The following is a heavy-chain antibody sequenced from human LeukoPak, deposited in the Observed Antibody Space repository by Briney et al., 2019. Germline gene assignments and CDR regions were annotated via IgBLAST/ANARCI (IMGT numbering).Heavy chain of an antibody. CDR3: AKDRDTTGYEH. V-gene: IGHV3-43*02. CDR2: ITGNGGGT. D-gene: IGHD1-1*01. Sequence: GGSLRLSCAASGFTFDDYAMHWVRQAPGKGLEWVSLITGNGGGTYYADSVKGRFTISRDNSKNSLSLQMNGLRNEDTALYYCAKDRDTTGYEHWGQGTLVIVSS. CDR1: GFTFDDYA. J-gene: IGHJ1*01.